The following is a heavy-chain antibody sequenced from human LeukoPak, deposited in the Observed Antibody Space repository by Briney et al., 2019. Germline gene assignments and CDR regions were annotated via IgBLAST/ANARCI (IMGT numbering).Heavy chain of an antibody. J-gene: IGHJ4*02. V-gene: IGHV1-3*01. Sequence: ASVKVSCKASGYTFTSYAMHWVRQAPGQRLEWMGWINADNGSTKYSQKFQGRVTITRDTSASTAYMELSSLRSEDTAVYYCARLNTSRWYDNFDYWGQGTLVTVSS. CDR3: ARLNTSRWYDNFDY. CDR1: GYTFTSYA. D-gene: IGHD6-13*01. CDR2: INADNGST.